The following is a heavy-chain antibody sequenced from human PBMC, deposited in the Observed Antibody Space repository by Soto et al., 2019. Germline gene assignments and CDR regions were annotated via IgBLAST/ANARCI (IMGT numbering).Heavy chain of an antibody. CDR1: GYTFTSYA. Sequence: QVQLVQSGSELKKPGASVKVSCKASGYTFTSYAMNWVRQAPGQGLAWMGWINTNTGNPTYAQGFTGRFVFSLDTSVSTAYRQICSLKAEDTAVYYCARSLWFVEPAYYYYGMDVWGQGTTVTVSS. CDR3: ARSLWFVEPAYYYYGMDV. V-gene: IGHV7-4-1*01. D-gene: IGHD3-10*01. J-gene: IGHJ6*02. CDR2: INTNTGNP.